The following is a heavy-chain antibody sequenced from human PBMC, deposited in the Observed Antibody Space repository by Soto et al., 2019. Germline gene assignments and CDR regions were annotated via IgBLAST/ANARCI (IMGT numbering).Heavy chain of an antibody. J-gene: IGHJ6*01. Sequence: SGPTLMNPTPTLTLTFPFSGFSLTTSAVCVALIRHPPGKALEWLALIYWNDDKRYRPSLKGRLTITKDTSKDEVVLTMTNKDPVDTGTYYCAHAIMTRLEDATSYYFKGVGVWGQLTTV. CDR2: IYWNDDK. CDR3: AHAIMTRLEDATSYYFKGVGV. V-gene: IGHV2-5*01. D-gene: IGHD2-8*01. CDR1: GFSLTTSAVC.